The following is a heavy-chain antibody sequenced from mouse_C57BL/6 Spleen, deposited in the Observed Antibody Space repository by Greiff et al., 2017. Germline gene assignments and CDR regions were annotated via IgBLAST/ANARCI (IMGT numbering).Heavy chain of an antibody. V-gene: IGHV1-55*01. J-gene: IGHJ4*01. CDR1: GYTFTSYW. D-gene: IGHD1-1*01. CDR2: IYPGSGST. CDR3: ARDYYGSSSFYYAMDY. Sequence: QVQLQQPGAELVKPGASVKMSCKASGYTFTSYWITWVKQRPGQGLKWIGDIYPGSGSTNYNEKFKSKATLTVDTSSSTAYMQLSSLTSEDSAVYYCARDYYGSSSFYYAMDYWGQGTSVTVSS.